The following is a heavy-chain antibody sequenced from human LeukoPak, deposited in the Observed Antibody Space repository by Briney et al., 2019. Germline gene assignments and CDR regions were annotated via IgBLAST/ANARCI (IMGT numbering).Heavy chain of an antibody. CDR3: ATNSPYFYFDX. CDR2: ISGSGEST. CDR1: GFTFSSYA. V-gene: IGHV3-23*01. Sequence: GGSLRLSCAASGFTFSSYAMSWVRQAPGKGLEWVSGISGSGESTYYADSVKGRFTISRDNSKNTLYLQMDSLRAEDTAVYYCATNSPYFYFDXXXXGXLXTVSS. J-gene: IGHJ4*01. D-gene: IGHD2/OR15-2a*01.